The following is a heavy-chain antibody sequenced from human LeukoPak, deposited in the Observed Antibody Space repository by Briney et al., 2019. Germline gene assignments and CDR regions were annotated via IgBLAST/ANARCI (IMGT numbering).Heavy chain of an antibody. CDR1: GDSVSSNSCA. D-gene: IGHD6-19*01. CDR2: TYYRSKWIN. CDR3: ASQGDGCFFDY. J-gene: IGHJ4*02. V-gene: IGHV6-1*01. Sequence: SQTLSLTCAISGDSVSSNSCAWNWIRQSPSRGLEWLGRTYYRSKWINDYALSVKSLITINSDTSKNQFSLQLSSVTPEDTAVYYCASQGDGCFFDYWGQGTRVTASP.